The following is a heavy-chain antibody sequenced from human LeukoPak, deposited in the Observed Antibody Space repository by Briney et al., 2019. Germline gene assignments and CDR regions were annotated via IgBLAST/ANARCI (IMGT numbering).Heavy chain of an antibody. D-gene: IGHD3-22*01. CDR1: GGSFSGYY. Sequence: PSETLSLTCAVHGGSFSGYYWSWIRQPPGKGLEWIGEINHSGSTNYNPSLKSRVTISVDTSKNQFSLKLSSVTAADTAVYYCARVRGAIPGRITMIVGRGGSFDYWGQGTLVTVSS. CDR3: ARVRGAIPGRITMIVGRGGSFDY. J-gene: IGHJ4*02. V-gene: IGHV4-34*01. CDR2: INHSGST.